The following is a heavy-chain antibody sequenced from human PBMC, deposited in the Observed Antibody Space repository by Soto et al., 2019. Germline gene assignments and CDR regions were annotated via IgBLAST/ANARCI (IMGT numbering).Heavy chain of an antibody. CDR3: ARENLYYYDSSGYYEAFDI. CDR2: INPSGGSP. Sequence: ASVKVSCKASGYTFTSYYMHWVRQAPGQGLEWMGIINPSGGSPSYAQKFQGRVTMTRDTSTSTVYMELSSLRSEDTAVYYCARENLYYYDSSGYYEAFDIWGQGTMVTVSS. J-gene: IGHJ3*02. CDR1: GYTFTSYY. D-gene: IGHD3-22*01. V-gene: IGHV1-46*01.